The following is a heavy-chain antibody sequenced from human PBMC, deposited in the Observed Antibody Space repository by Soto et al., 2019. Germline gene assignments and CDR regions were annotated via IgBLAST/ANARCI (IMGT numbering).Heavy chain of an antibody. Sequence: LRLSCAASGFTFSSYAMSWVRQAPGKGLEWVSAISGSGGSTYYADSVKGRFTISRDNSKNTLYLQMNSLRAEDTAVYYCAKDLGSSGYYFYWGQGTLVTAPQ. V-gene: IGHV3-23*01. CDR2: ISGSGGST. J-gene: IGHJ4*02. CDR1: GFTFSSYA. D-gene: IGHD3-22*01. CDR3: AKDLGSSGYYFY.